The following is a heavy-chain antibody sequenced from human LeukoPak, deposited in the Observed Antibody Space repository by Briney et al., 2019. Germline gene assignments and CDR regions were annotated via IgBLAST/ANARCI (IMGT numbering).Heavy chain of an antibody. CDR2: ISGSSGTI. J-gene: IGHJ4*02. CDR3: VGFGVYGGL. CDR1: GFSFSDYD. V-gene: IGHV3-48*01. D-gene: IGHD4-23*01. Sequence: PGGSLRLSCAASGFSFSDYDMHWVRQGKGKGLDWVAYISGSSGTIHYADSVRGRFSISRDNVQQSLYLQMNSLRAEDTAVYYCVGFGVYGGLWGEGTVVTVS.